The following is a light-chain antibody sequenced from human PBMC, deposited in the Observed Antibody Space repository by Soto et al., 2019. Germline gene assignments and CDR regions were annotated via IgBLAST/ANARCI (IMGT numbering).Light chain of an antibody. CDR1: QTIGGW. J-gene: IGKJ4*01. CDR3: QPSYSTPIT. Sequence: TPMSQSPGAVSGCVGGRIRMTCRASQTIGGWLAWYQHKPGKAPKLLTYAASSLHSGVPSRFSGSGSGTEFTLTISSLQPEDFAAYYCQPSYSTPITFGGGTKVDIK. V-gene: IGKV1-39*01. CDR2: AAS.